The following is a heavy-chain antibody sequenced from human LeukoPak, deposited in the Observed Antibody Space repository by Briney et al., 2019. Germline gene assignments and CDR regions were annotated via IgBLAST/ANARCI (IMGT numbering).Heavy chain of an antibody. Sequence: GASVKVSCKASGYSFTSYSISWVRQAPGQGLEWMGWISAYNGNTNYAQKLQGRVTMTTDTSTSTAYMELRSLRSDDTAVYYCARDRSIAAARNWFDPWGQGTLVTVSS. V-gene: IGHV1-18*01. J-gene: IGHJ5*02. D-gene: IGHD6-13*01. CDR2: ISAYNGNT. CDR3: ARDRSIAAARNWFDP. CDR1: GYSFTSYS.